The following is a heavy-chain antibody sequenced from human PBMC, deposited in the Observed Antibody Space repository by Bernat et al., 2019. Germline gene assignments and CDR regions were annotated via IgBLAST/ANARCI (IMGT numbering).Heavy chain of an antibody. CDR2: ISSSGSTI. V-gene: IGHV3-48*03. Sequence: EVQLVESGGGLVQPGGSLRLSCAASGFTFSSYEMNWVRQAPGKGLEWVSYISSSGSTIYYADSVKGRFTISRDNAKNSLYLQMNSLRAEDTAVYYCARVTSSGWLYFDYWGQGTLVTVSS. J-gene: IGHJ4*02. D-gene: IGHD6-19*01. CDR1: GFTFSSYE. CDR3: ARVTSSGWLYFDY.